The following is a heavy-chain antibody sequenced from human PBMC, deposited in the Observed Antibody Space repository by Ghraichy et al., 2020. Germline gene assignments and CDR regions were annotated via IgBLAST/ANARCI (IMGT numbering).Heavy chain of an antibody. V-gene: IGHV4-34*01. Sequence: SETPSLTCAVYGGSFSGYYWSWIRQPPGKGLEWIGEINHSGSTNYNPSLKSRVTISVDTSKNQFSLKLSSVTAADTAVYYCARVGGYCSSTSCRQYFQHWVQGTLVTVSS. D-gene: IGHD2-2*01. CDR3: ARVGGYCSSTSCRQYFQH. J-gene: IGHJ1*01. CDR1: GGSFSGYY. CDR2: INHSGST.